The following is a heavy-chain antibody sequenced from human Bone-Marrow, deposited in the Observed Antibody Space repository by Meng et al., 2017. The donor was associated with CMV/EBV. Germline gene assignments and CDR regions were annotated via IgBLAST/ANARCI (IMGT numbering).Heavy chain of an antibody. V-gene: IGHV2-5*01. CDR1: GFSLRTSGAG. Sequence: SGPTLVKPTQTLTLTCTFSGFSLRTSGAGVGWMRQPPGKALEWLALIYWNDDKNYSPSLRGRLTMTKDTSRNLVVLKMTNMDPVDTATYYCAHGRRYYNYIWGSYRPVFDYWGQRILVTVSS. CDR2: IYWNDDK. CDR3: AHGRRYYNYIWGSYRPVFDY. D-gene: IGHD3-16*02. J-gene: IGHJ4*02.